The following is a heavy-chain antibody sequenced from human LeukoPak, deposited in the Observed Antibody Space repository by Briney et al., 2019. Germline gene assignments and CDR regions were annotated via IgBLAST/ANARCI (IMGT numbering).Heavy chain of an antibody. J-gene: IGHJ4*02. V-gene: IGHV3-21*01. Sequence: KPGGSLRLSCAASGLTFSSYSMNWVRQAPGKGLEWVSSISSSSSYIYYADSVKGRFTISRDNAKNSLYLQMNSLRAEDTAVYYCARGQYGSGSYYNVWGQGTLVTVSS. D-gene: IGHD3-10*01. CDR3: ARGQYGSGSYYNV. CDR2: ISSSSSYI. CDR1: GLTFSSYS.